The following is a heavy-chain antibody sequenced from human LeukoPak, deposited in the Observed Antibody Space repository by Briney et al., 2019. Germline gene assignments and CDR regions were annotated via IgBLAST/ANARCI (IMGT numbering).Heavy chain of an antibody. CDR3: TRGTIVGATGNFDY. D-gene: IGHD1-26*01. CDR2: INPVNGGT. V-gene: IGHV1-2*06. J-gene: IGHJ4*02. Sequence: VASVKVSCKPSEYTFTDYYLHWVRQAPEQGLEWMGRINPVNGGTHFAQKFQDRVTMTRDTSITTAYMELSSLRSDDTAVYYCTRGTIVGATGNFDYWGQGTLVTVSS. CDR1: EYTFTDYY.